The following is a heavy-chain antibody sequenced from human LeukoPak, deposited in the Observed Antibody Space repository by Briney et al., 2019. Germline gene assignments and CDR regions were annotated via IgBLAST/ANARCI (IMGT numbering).Heavy chain of an antibody. D-gene: IGHD5-18*01. J-gene: IGHJ4*02. Sequence: PSETLSLTCTVSGGSISSSSYYWGWIRQPPGKGLEWIGNIYSSGNTYYNPSLKSRVTISVDTSRNQFSLKLSSVTAADTAVYYCASFNTSLAIFDYWGQGTLVPVSS. CDR2: IYSSGNT. CDR3: ASFNTSLAIFDY. V-gene: IGHV4-39*01. CDR1: GGSISSSSYY.